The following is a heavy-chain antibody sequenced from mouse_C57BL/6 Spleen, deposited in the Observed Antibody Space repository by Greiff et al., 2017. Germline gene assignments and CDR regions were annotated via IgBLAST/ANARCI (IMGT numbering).Heavy chain of an antibody. CDR3: ARGDYDDYFDY. J-gene: IGHJ2*01. V-gene: IGHV1-55*01. CDR2: IYPGSGST. Sequence: QVQLKASGAELVKPGASVKMSCKASGYTFTSYWITWVKQRPGQGLAWIGDIYPGSGSTNYNEKFKSKATLTVDTSSSTAYMQLSSLTSEDSAVYYCARGDYDDYFDYWGQGTTLTVSS. CDR1: GYTFTSYW. D-gene: IGHD2-4*01.